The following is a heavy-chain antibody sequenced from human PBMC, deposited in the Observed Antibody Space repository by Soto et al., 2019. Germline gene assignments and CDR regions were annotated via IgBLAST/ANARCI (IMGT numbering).Heavy chain of an antibody. V-gene: IGHV3-23*01. CDR2: ISGSGGST. J-gene: IGHJ4*02. CDR1: GFTFSSYA. D-gene: IGHD1-26*01. Sequence: GGSLRLSCAASGFTFSSYAMSWVRQAPGKGLEWVSAISGSGGSTYYADSVKGRFTISRDNSKNTLYLQMNSLRAEDTAVYYCAKLKGGGGSYPNARFDYWGQGTLVTVSS. CDR3: AKLKGGGGSYPNARFDY.